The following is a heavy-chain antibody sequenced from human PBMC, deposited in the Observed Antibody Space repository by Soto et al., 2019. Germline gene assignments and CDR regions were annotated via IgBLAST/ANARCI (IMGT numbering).Heavy chain of an antibody. Sequence: GSLRLSCAASGFTFSSYAMSWVRQAPGKGLAWVSAISGSGGSTYYADSVKGLFTISRDNTKNTLYLQMNSLRAEDTAVYYCANPRSSYSSIAAPRGIWFDPWGQGTLVTVSS. J-gene: IGHJ5*02. CDR2: ISGSGGST. CDR1: GFTFSSYA. V-gene: IGHV3-23*01. D-gene: IGHD6-6*01. CDR3: ANPRSSYSSIAAPRGIWFDP.